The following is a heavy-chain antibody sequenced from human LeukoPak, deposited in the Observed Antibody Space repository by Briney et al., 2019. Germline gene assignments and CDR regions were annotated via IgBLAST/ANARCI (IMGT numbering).Heavy chain of an antibody. Sequence: ASVKVSCKASGYTFTGYYMHWVRHAPGQGLEWMGWINPNSGGTNYAQKFQGRVTMTRDTSISTAYMELSRLRSDDTAVYYCARDYYYDSSGYYYLPSSFDYWGQGTLVTVSS. CDR1: GYTFTGYY. J-gene: IGHJ4*02. D-gene: IGHD3-22*01. V-gene: IGHV1-2*02. CDR2: INPNSGGT. CDR3: ARDYYYDSSGYYYLPSSFDY.